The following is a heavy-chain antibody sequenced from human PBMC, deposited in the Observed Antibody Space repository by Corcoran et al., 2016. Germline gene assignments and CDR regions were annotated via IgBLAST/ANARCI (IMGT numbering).Heavy chain of an antibody. CDR1: GYTFTSYD. D-gene: IGHD2-2*02. V-gene: IGHV1-8*01. CDR3: ARVVRGALGDCSSTRCYTGVVAAAGTYYYYGMDV. Sequence: QVQLVQSGAEVKKPGASVKVSCKASGYTFTSYDINWVRQATGQGLEWMGWMNPNSGNTGYAQKFQGRVTITRNTSISTAYMELSSRRSEDTAVDYCARVVRGALGDCSSTRCYTGVVAAAGTYYYYGMDVWGQGTTVTVSS. CDR2: MNPNSGNT. J-gene: IGHJ6*02.